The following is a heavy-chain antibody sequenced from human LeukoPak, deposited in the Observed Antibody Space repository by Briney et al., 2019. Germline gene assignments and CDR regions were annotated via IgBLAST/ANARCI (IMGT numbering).Heavy chain of an antibody. Sequence: GRSLRLSCAASGFTFSSYGMHWVRQAPGKGLEWVAVISYDGSNKYYADSVKGRFTISRDNSKNTLYLQMNSLRAEDTAVYYCAKDGDGYCSSTSCYAYLDYWGQGTLVTVSS. D-gene: IGHD2-2*01. CDR2: ISYDGSNK. CDR3: AKDGDGYCSSTSCYAYLDY. J-gene: IGHJ4*02. CDR1: GFTFSSYG. V-gene: IGHV3-30*18.